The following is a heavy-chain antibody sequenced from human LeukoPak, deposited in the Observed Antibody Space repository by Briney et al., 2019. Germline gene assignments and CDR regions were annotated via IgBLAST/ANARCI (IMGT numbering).Heavy chain of an antibody. CDR1: GGTFSGYG. V-gene: IGHV1-69*04. CDR2: IIPILGIA. D-gene: IGHD6-6*01. CDR3: ARVGGIAARPYYYGMDV. J-gene: IGHJ6*02. Sequence: SVKVSCKASGGTFSGYGISWVRQAPGQGLEWMGRIIPILGIANYAQKFQGRVTITADKSTSTAYMELSSLRSEDTAVYYCARVGGIAARPYYYGMDVWGQGTTVTVSS.